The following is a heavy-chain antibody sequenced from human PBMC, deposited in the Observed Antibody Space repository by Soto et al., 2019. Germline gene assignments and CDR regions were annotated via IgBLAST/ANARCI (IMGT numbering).Heavy chain of an antibody. D-gene: IGHD2-2*01. V-gene: IGHV3-53*04. CDR3: AREVVPAGMRPRYYYMDV. CDR1: GFTGRGNY. CDR2: IYSGVRT. J-gene: IGHJ6*03. Sequence: GGSVRLSCAASGFTGRGNYMRGVRQAPGKGLEWCAVIYSGVRTDDADSVKGRFTISRHNSKNTLYLQLNSLRAEATAVYYCAREVVPAGMRPRYYYMDVWXRGTTVTVSS.